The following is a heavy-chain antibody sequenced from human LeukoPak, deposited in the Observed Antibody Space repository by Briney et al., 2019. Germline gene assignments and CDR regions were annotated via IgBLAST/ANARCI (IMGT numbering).Heavy chain of an antibody. CDR2: IYYTGST. CDR1: GGSLRGDSINQYY. D-gene: IGHD3-16*01. J-gene: IGHJ4*02. V-gene: IGHV4-61*01. Sequence: SETLSLTCTVSGGSLRGDSINQYYWSWIRQPPGKGLEWIGYIYYTGSTTYSPSLKNRVSISIDMSTNQVSLKLSSVTTADTAIYYCARGRGDSRGTAFDFWGQGNLVTVSS. CDR3: ARGRGDSRGTAFDF.